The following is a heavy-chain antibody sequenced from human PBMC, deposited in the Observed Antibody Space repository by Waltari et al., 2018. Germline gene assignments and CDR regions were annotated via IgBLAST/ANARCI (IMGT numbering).Heavy chain of an antibody. CDR3: AKDREGYSSGWYFDY. D-gene: IGHD6-19*01. J-gene: IGHJ4*02. CDR2: IRYDGSNK. Sequence: QVQLVESGGGVVQPGGSLRLSCAASGFTFSSYGMHWVRQAPGKGLEWVAFIRYDGSNKYYADSVKGRFTISRDNSKNTLYLQMNSLRAEDTAVYYCAKDREGYSSGWYFDYWGQGTLVTVSS. CDR1: GFTFSSYG. V-gene: IGHV3-30*02.